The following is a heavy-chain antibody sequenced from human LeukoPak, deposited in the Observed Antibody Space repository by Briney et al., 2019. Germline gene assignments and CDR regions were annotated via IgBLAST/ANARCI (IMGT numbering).Heavy chain of an antibody. Sequence: SQTLSLTCTVPGGSISSGSYYWSWIRQPAGKGLEWIGRIYTSGSTHYNPSLKSRVTISVDTSKNQFSLKLSSVTAADTAVYYCATTDYSSSSYRDYWGQGTLVTVSS. J-gene: IGHJ4*02. D-gene: IGHD6-6*01. CDR1: GGSISSGSYY. V-gene: IGHV4-61*02. CDR3: ATTDYSSSSYRDY. CDR2: IYTSGST.